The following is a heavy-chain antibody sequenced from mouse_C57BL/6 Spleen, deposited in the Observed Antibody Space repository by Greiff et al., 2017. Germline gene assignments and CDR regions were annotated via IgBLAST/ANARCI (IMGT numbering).Heavy chain of an antibody. Sequence: EVHLVESGGGLVQPGGSLSLSCAASGFTFTDYYMSWVRQPPGKALEWLGFIRNKANGYTTEYSASVKGRFTISRDNSQSILYRQMNALRAEDSATYYCARCLLEGYDARYAMGYRGQGASVTVSS. D-gene: IGHD2-2*01. CDR3: ARCLLEGYDARYAMGY. J-gene: IGHJ4*01. CDR2: IRNKANGYTT. CDR1: GFTFTDYY. V-gene: IGHV7-3*01.